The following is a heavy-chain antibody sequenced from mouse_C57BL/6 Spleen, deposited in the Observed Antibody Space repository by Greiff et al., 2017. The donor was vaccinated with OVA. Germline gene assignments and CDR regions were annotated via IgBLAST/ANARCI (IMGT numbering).Heavy chain of an antibody. D-gene: IGHD1-1*01. CDR2: IDPSDSYT. J-gene: IGHJ3*01. CDR1: GYTFTSYW. V-gene: IGHV1-69*01. CDR3: TRGDYGSSEGFAY. Sequence: QVQLQQPGAELVMPGASVKLSCKASGYTFTSYWMHWVKQRPGQGLEWIGEIDPSDSYTNYNQKFKGKSTLTVDKSSSTAYMELRSLTSEDSAVYYCTRGDYGSSEGFAYWGQGTLVTVSA.